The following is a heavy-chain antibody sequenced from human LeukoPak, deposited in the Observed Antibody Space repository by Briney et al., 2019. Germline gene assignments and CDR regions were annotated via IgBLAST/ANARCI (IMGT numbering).Heavy chain of an antibody. CDR1: GFTFSSYA. Sequence: GGSLRLSCAASGFTFSSYAMHWVRQAPGKGLEWVAVISYDGSNKYYADSVKGRFTISRDNSKNTLYLQMNSLRAEDTAVYYCASGGSCYTYWGQGTLVTVSP. J-gene: IGHJ4*02. V-gene: IGHV3-30-3*01. CDR3: ASGGSCYTY. D-gene: IGHD2-15*01. CDR2: ISYDGSNK.